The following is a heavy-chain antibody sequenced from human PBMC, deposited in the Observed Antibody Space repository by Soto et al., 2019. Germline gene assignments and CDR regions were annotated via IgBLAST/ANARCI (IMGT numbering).Heavy chain of an antibody. CDR2: IYYSGST. D-gene: IGHD3-10*01. CDR1: GGSISSSSYY. CDR3: ARQGEWFGELTTFDP. Sequence: SETLSLTCTVSGGSISSSSYYWGWIRQPPGKGLEWIGSIYYSGSTYYNPSLKSRVTISVDTSKNQFSLRLSSVTAADTAVYYCARQGEWFGELTTFDPWGQGTLVTVSS. J-gene: IGHJ5*02. V-gene: IGHV4-39*01.